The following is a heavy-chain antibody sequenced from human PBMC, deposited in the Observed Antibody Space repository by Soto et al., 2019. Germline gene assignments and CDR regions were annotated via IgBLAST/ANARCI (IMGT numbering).Heavy chain of an antibody. J-gene: IGHJ4*02. CDR3: ARDVVAITTGGPDY. V-gene: IGHV1-18*01. CDR2: ISAYSGDT. Sequence: QVQLVQSGAEVKKPGASVKVSCKASGYTFSNYGISWVRQAPGQGLEWLGWISAYSGDTNFAQRFRGIVTMTTDTSTSTAYMELRSLTSDGTALYYCARDVVAITTGGPDYWGQGTLVTVSS. CDR1: GYTFSNYG. D-gene: IGHD3-22*01.